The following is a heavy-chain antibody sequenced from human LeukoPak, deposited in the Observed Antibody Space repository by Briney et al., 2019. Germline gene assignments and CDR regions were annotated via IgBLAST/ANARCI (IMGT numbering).Heavy chain of an antibody. Sequence: QTGGSLRLSCAASGFTFSSYAMSWVRQAPGKGLEWVSAISGSGGSTYYVDSVKGRFTISRDNSKNTLYLQMNGLRAEDTAVYYCAKGGIVGATAVFDYWGQGTLVTVSS. J-gene: IGHJ4*02. CDR3: AKGGIVGATAVFDY. CDR1: GFTFSSYA. CDR2: ISGSGGST. V-gene: IGHV3-23*01. D-gene: IGHD1-26*01.